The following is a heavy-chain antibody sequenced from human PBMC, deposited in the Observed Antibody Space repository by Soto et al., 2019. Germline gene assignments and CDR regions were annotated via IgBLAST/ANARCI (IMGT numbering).Heavy chain of an antibody. V-gene: IGHV1-69*12. CDR3: ARETSAPGTFREDASDI. D-gene: IGHD6-13*01. CDR1: GDTFSNYV. J-gene: IGHJ3*02. Sequence: QVQLVQSGAEVKKPGSSVKVACKVSGDTFSNYVINWVRQAPGQGLEWMGAIVPIFRTANYAQKFQCRVTITADEFTITAYMELSGLRSDDTATYYCARETSAPGTFREDASDIWGPGPLVTVSS. CDR2: IVPIFRTA.